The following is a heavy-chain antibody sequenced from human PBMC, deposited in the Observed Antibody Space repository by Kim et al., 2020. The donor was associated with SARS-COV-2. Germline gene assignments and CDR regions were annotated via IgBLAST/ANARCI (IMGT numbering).Heavy chain of an antibody. J-gene: IGHJ1*01. CDR2: IKDSGDT. CDR1: GFTFSSFY. CDR3: ARVFAN. Sequence: VGSLRLSCEGSGFTFSSFYMTWVRQARGKGLEWIALIKDSGDTEYADSVKGRFTVSRDNAKNSVYLQMSSLRDEDTAVYYCARVFANWGQGTQVTVSS. V-gene: IGHV3-11*06. D-gene: IGHD3-3*01.